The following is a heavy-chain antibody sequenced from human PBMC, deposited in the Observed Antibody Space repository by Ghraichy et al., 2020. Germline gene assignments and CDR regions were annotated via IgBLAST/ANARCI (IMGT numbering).Heavy chain of an antibody. Sequence: ASVKVSCKVSGYTLTELSMHWVRQAPGKGLEWMGGFDPEDGETIYAQKFQGRVTMTEDTSTDTAYMELSSLRSEDTAVYYCATRILTGYYIPYYYYGMDVWGQGTTVTVSS. J-gene: IGHJ6*02. V-gene: IGHV1-24*01. CDR2: FDPEDGET. CDR1: GYTLTELS. D-gene: IGHD3-9*01. CDR3: ATRILTGYYIPYYYYGMDV.